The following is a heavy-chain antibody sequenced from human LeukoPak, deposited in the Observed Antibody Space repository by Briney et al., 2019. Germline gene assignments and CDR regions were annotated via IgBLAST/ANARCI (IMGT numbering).Heavy chain of an antibody. J-gene: IGHJ4*02. Sequence: GGSLRLSCAASGFTFDDYAMHWVRQAPGKGLEWVSGISWNSGSIGYADSVKGRFTISRDNSKNTLYLQMNSLRAEDTAVYYCAKDIGGWYPSAEGDYWGQGTLVTVSS. D-gene: IGHD6-19*01. V-gene: IGHV3-9*01. CDR1: GFTFDDYA. CDR3: AKDIGGWYPSAEGDY. CDR2: ISWNSGSI.